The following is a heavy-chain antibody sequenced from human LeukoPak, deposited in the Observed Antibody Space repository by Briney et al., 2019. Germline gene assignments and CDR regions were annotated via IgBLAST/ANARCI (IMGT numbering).Heavy chain of an antibody. CDR3: ARNHCSGGMCYFDY. J-gene: IGHJ4*01. CDR2: IYYSGST. CDR1: GGSITSSRYY. Sequence: KPSESLSLACGVSGGSITSSRYYWVWIRQPPGKGLEWIGYIYYSGSTNYNPSLKGQVTISADTTKNHFSLQLSSVTAADTAVYYCARNHCSGGMCYFDYWGEG. D-gene: IGHD2-15*01. V-gene: IGHV4-39*01.